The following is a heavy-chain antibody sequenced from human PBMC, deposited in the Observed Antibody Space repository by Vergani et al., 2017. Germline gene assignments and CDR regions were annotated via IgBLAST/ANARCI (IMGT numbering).Heavy chain of an antibody. CDR3: AREGWNYAIDY. D-gene: IGHD1-7*01. CDR2: IWYDGSNK. J-gene: IGHJ4*02. CDR1: GFTVSSNY. V-gene: IGHV3-33*08. Sequence: VQLVESGGGLVQPGGSLRLSCAASGFTVSSNYMSWVRQAPGKGLEWVAVIWYDGSNKYYADSVKGRFTISRDNSKNTLYLQMNSLRAEDTAVYYCAREGWNYAIDYWGQGTLVTVSS.